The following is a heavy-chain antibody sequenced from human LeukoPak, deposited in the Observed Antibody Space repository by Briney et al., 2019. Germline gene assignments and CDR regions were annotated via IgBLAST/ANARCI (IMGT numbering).Heavy chain of an antibody. CDR1: GFTFSSYE. J-gene: IGHJ4*02. CDR3: ARDLSLSGSHLDY. D-gene: IGHD1-26*01. Sequence: PGGSLRLSCAASGFTFSSYEMNWVRQAPGKGLERVSYISSSGSTIYYADSVKGRFTISRDNAKNSLYLQMNSLRAEDTAVYYCARDLSLSGSHLDYWGQGTLVTVSS. CDR2: ISSSGSTI. V-gene: IGHV3-48*03.